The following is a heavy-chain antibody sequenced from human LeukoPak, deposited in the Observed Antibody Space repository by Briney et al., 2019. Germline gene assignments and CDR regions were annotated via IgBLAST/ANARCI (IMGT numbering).Heavy chain of an antibody. CDR2: IIPIFGTA. V-gene: IGHV1-69*05. CDR1: GGTFSSYA. Sequence: SVKASCKASGGTFSSYAISWVRQAPGQGLEWMGGIIPIFGTANYAQKFQGRVTITTDESTSTAYMELSSLRSEDTAVYYCARDPLHYDILTGYYSRRYFDYWGQGTLVTVSS. CDR3: ARDPLHYDILTGYYSRRYFDY. J-gene: IGHJ4*02. D-gene: IGHD3-9*01.